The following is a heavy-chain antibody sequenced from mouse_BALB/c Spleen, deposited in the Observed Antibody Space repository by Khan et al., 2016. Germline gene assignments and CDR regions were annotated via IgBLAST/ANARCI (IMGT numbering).Heavy chain of an antibody. J-gene: IGHJ4*01. CDR1: GFNIKNTY. D-gene: IGHD2-13*01. V-gene: IGHV14-3*02. CDR3: DSTSKGDSGALDY. CDR2: TDPTNDNT. Sequence: VQLQEPGAELVKPGASVKLSCTASGFNIKNTYMHWVKQRPEQGLEWIARTDPTNDNTKYDQKFQGKATITADTSSITAYLQLSSPTLEDSPVCYSDSTSKGDSGALDYWGQGTSVPVSS.